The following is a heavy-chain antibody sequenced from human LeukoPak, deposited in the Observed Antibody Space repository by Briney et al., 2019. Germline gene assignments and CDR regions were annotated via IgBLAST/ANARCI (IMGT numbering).Heavy chain of an antibody. CDR1: GFTFSSYG. D-gene: IGHD5-24*01. V-gene: IGHV3-33*06. J-gene: IGHJ6*02. CDR2: IWYDGSNK. Sequence: GGSLRLSCAASGFTFSSYGMHWVRQAPGKGLEWVAVIWYDGSNKYYADSVKGRFTISRDNSKNTLYLQMNSLRAEDTAVYYCAKFRRDGYNYYYYYGMDVWGQGTTVTVSS. CDR3: AKFRRDGYNYYYYYGMDV.